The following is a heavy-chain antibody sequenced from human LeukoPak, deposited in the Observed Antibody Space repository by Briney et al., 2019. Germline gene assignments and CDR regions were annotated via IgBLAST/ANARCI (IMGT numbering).Heavy chain of an antibody. CDR1: GFTFSSYA. CDR3: ARWVEWELLGHFYGMDV. Sequence: PGRSLRLSCAATGFTFSSYAMHWVRQAPGKGLEWVAVISYDGSNKYYADSVKGRFTISRDNSKNTLYLQMNSLRAEDTAVYYCARWVEWELLGHFYGMDVWGQGTTVTVSS. J-gene: IGHJ6*02. V-gene: IGHV3-30-3*01. CDR2: ISYDGSNK. D-gene: IGHD1-26*01.